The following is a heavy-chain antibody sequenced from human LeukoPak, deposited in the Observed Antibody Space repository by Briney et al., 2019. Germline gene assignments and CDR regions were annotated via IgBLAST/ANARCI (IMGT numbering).Heavy chain of an antibody. V-gene: IGHV5-51*01. Sequence: GESLKIPCKGSGYSFTSYWIGWVRQMPGKGLEWMGIIYPGDSNTRYSPSFLGLVTISADKSITTAYLQWSSLMDSDTAMYYCARQTGAFDYWGQGTLVTVS. J-gene: IGHJ4*02. CDR2: IYPGDSNT. CDR1: GYSFTSYW. CDR3: ARQTGAFDY. D-gene: IGHD2-8*02.